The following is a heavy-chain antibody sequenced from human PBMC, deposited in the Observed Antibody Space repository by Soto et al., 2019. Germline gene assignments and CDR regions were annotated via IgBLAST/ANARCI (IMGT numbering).Heavy chain of an antibody. Sequence: EVQLLESGGGLVQPGGSLRLSCVASKFTFSSYAMSWVHQAPGRGLEWVSTITSSGVGTNHADSVKGRFTISRDNSKNTLYLQMNSLRAEDTAVYYCARSITLFGVVIGGMDVWGQGTTVAVSS. CDR3: ARSITLFGVVIGGMDV. CDR1: KFTFSSYA. J-gene: IGHJ6*02. CDR2: ITSSGVGT. D-gene: IGHD3-3*01. V-gene: IGHV3-23*01.